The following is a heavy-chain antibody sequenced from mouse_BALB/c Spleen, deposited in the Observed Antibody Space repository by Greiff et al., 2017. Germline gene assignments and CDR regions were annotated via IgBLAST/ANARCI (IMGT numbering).Heavy chain of an antibody. J-gene: IGHJ1*01. V-gene: IGHV5-12-2*01. CDR1: GFTFSSYT. Sequence: EVKLMESGGGLVQPGGSLKLSCAASGFTFSSYTMSWVRQTPEKRLEWVAYISNGGGSTYYPDTVKGRFTISRDNAKNNLYLQMSSLKSEDTAMYYCAIGERGDWYFDVWGAGTTVTVSS. D-gene: IGHD3-3*01. CDR2: ISNGGGST. CDR3: AIGERGDWYFDV.